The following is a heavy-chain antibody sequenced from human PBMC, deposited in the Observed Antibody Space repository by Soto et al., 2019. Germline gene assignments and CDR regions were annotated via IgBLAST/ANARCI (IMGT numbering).Heavy chain of an antibody. J-gene: IGHJ6*02. CDR2: ISAYNGNT. CDR1: GYTFTSYG. Sequence: ASVKVSCKASGYTFTSYGISWVRQAPGQGLEWMGWISAYNGNTNYAQKLQGRVTMTTDTSTSTAYMELRSLRSDDTAVYYCARWEGLGSYYYYGMDVWGQGTTVTGAS. V-gene: IGHV1-18*01. CDR3: ARWEGLGSYYYYGMDV. D-gene: IGHD1-26*01.